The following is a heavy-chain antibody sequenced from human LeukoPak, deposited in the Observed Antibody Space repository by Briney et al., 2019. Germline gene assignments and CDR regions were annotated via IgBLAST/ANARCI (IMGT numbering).Heavy chain of an antibody. V-gene: IGHV3-21*01. CDR3: ARDSYDSSGYPSFGY. CDR1: GFTFTTYS. D-gene: IGHD3-22*01. CDR2: ISSSSSFI. Sequence: GGSLRLSCAASGFTFTTYSMNWVRQAPGKGLEWVSSISSSSSFIYYADSVKGRFTISRDNAKNSLYLQMNSLTAEDTALYYCARDSYDSSGYPSFGYWGQGTLVTVSS. J-gene: IGHJ4*02.